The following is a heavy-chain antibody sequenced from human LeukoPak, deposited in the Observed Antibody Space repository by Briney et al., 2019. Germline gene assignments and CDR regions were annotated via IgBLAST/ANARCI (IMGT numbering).Heavy chain of an antibody. V-gene: IGHV4-4*07. CDR2: IYTSGST. Sequence: SETLSLTCTVSGGSISSYYWSWIQQPAGKGLEWIGRIYTSGSTNYNPSLKSRVTMSVDTSKNQFSLKLSSVTAADTAVYYCAREWDDATLFDYWGQGTLVTVSS. J-gene: IGHJ4*02. CDR1: GGSISSYY. CDR3: AREWDDATLFDY. D-gene: IGHD4/OR15-4a*01.